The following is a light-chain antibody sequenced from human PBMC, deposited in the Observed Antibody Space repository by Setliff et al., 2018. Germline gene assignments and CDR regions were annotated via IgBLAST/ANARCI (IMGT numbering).Light chain of an antibody. CDR1: TSNIEINY. Sequence: SALAQPPSASWTPGQRVTISCSGSTSNIEINYVYWYQQLPGATPKLLIYRNNQRPSGVPDRFSGSKSGTSASLAISGLRSEDEADYYCAAWDDSLSGRLFGGGTKVTVL. CDR3: AAWDDSLSGRL. J-gene: IGLJ3*02. V-gene: IGLV1-47*01. CDR2: RNN.